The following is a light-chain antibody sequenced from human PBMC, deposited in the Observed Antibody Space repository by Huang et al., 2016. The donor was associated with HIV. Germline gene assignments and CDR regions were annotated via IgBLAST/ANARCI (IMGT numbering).Light chain of an antibody. CDR2: GAS. Sequence: DIQMTQSPSSLSASVGDTVTITCRASRSINSHLNWYQQIPGRAPTLLIYGASNLQRVVPARFRGSGSATDYTLRISSLQPEEFATYFCQQSYSSHTFGQGTRLEIK. CDR3: QQSYSSHT. J-gene: IGKJ5*01. V-gene: IGKV1-39*01. CDR1: RSINSH.